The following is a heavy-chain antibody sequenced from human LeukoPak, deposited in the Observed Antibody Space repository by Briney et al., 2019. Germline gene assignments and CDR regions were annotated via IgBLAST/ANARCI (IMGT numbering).Heavy chain of an antibody. CDR2: IYYSGST. D-gene: IGHD3-3*01. V-gene: IGHV4-61*01. Sequence: PSETLSLTCTVSGGSVSSGSYYWSWIRQPPGKGLEWIGYIYYSGSTNYNPSLKSRVTISVDTSKNQFSLKLSSVTAADTAVYYCARRSYYDLWSGYYPTDYYFDYWGQGTLVTVSS. J-gene: IGHJ4*02. CDR1: GGSVSSGSYY. CDR3: ARRSYYDLWSGYYPTDYYFDY.